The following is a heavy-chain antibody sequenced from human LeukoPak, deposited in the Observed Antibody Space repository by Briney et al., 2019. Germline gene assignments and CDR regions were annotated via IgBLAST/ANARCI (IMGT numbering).Heavy chain of an antibody. CDR3: ARGLIVGATILYYYGMDV. J-gene: IGHJ6*02. V-gene: IGHV4-34*01. CDR1: GGSFSGYY. D-gene: IGHD1-26*01. Sequence: SETLSLTCAVYGGSFSGYYWSWIRQPPGKGLEWIGEINHSGSTNYNPSLKSRVTISVDTSKNQFSLKLSSVTAADTAVYYCARGLIVGATILYYYGMDVWGQGTTVTVSS. CDR2: INHSGST.